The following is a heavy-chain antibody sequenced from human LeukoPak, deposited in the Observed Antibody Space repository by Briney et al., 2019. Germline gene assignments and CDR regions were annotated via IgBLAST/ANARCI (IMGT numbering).Heavy chain of an antibody. Sequence: SETLSLTCTVSGGSISSSSYYWGWIRQPPGTGLEWIGSIYYSGSTYYNPSLKSRVTISVDTSKNQFSLKLSSVTAADTAVYYCAGHDYYDSSGYRDWGQGTLVTVSS. CDR1: GGSISSSSYY. D-gene: IGHD3-22*01. CDR2: IYYSGST. J-gene: IGHJ4*02. V-gene: IGHV4-39*01. CDR3: AGHDYYDSSGYRD.